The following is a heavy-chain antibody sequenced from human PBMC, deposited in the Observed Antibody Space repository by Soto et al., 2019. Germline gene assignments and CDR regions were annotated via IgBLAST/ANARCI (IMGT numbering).Heavy chain of an antibody. V-gene: IGHV3-23*01. CDR3: AKDLGNYYDSSGYPTDY. J-gene: IGHJ4*02. CDR2: ISGSGGST. D-gene: IGHD3-22*01. CDR1: GFTFSSYA. Sequence: HPGGSLRLSCAASGFTFSSYAMSWVRQAPGKGLEWVSAISGSGGSTYYADSVKGRFTISRDNSKNTLYLQMNSLRAEDTAVYYCAKDLGNYYDSSGYPTDYWGQGTLVTVSS.